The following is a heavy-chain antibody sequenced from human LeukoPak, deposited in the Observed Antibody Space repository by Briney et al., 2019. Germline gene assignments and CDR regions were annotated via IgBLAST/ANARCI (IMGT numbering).Heavy chain of an antibody. Sequence: GGSLRLSRAASGFTFSSYAMSWVRQAPAKGLNWVSGISGSGGSTYYADSVKGRFTISRDNSKNTLYLQMNSLRAEDTAVYYCAKTPQIYSSSWYDWFDPWGQGTLVTVSS. V-gene: IGHV3-23*01. J-gene: IGHJ5*02. CDR2: ISGSGGST. CDR1: GFTFSSYA. CDR3: AKTPQIYSSSWYDWFDP. D-gene: IGHD6-13*01.